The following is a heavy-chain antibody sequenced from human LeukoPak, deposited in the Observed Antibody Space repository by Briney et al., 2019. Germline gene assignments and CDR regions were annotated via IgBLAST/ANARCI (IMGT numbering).Heavy chain of an antibody. CDR1: GFTFSNAW. D-gene: IGHD3-22*01. CDR2: IKSKTDGGTT. V-gene: IGHV3-15*01. J-gene: IGHJ4*02. CDR3: TTYYYDSSGYYYVSGSY. Sequence: GGSLRLSCAASGFTFSNAWMSWVRQAPGKGLEWVGRIKSKTDGGTTDYAAPVKGRFTISRDDSKNTLYLQMNSLKTDDTAVYCCTTYYYDSSGYYYVSGSYWGQGTLVTVSS.